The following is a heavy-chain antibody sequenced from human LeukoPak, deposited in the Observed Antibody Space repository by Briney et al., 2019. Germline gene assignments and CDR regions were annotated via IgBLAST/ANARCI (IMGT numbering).Heavy chain of an antibody. D-gene: IGHD5-18*01. Sequence: GGSLRLSCAASGFTFSSYSMNWVRQAPGKGLEWVSYISSSSSTIYYADSVKGRFTISRDNAKNTLYLQMNSLRAEDTAVYYCARGRNEGYSYGYLGYWGQGTLVTVSS. J-gene: IGHJ4*02. V-gene: IGHV3-48*01. CDR2: ISSSSSTI. CDR3: ARGRNEGYSYGYLGY. CDR1: GFTFSSYS.